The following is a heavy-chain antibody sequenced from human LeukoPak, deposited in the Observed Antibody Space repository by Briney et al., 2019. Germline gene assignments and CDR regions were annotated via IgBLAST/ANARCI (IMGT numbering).Heavy chain of an antibody. Sequence: GRSLTLSCAASGFTFSSFGMHWVRQAPGKGLGWVAVIWYDASNKYYADSVKGRFTISRDNSKNTLYLQMNSLRDDDTAVYYCVRGVGVSRFNYLDSWGQGTLVIVSS. J-gene: IGHJ4*02. CDR2: IWYDASNK. CDR1: GFTFSSFG. V-gene: IGHV3-33*01. CDR3: VRGVGVSRFNYLDS. D-gene: IGHD6-13*01.